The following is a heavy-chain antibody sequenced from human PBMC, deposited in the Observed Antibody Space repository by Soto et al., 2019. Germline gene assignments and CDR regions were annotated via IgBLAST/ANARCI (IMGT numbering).Heavy chain of an antibody. D-gene: IGHD3-10*01. J-gene: IGHJ6*03. CDR2: IYYSGST. CDR3: ARDTGGSGSYTYYMDV. V-gene: IGHV4-31*03. CDR1: GGSISSGGYY. Sequence: TLSLTCTVSGGSISSGGYYWSWIRQHPGKGLEWIGYIYYSGSTYYNPSLKSRVTISVDTSKNQFSLKLSSVTAADTAVYYCARDTGGSGSYTYYMDVWGKGTTVTVSS.